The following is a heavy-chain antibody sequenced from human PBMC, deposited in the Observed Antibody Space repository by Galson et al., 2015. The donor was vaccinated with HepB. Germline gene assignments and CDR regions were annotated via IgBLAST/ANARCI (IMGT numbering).Heavy chain of an antibody. CDR2: IYYSGST. CDR1: GGSISSYY. Sequence: ETLSLTCTVSGGSISSYYWSWIRQPPGKGLEWIGYIYYSGSTNYNPSLKSRVTISVDTSKNQFSLKLSSVTAADTAVYYCARAPARLVIMADGFYYGMDVWGQGTTVTVSS. CDR3: ARAPARLVIMADGFYYGMDV. D-gene: IGHD3-9*01. J-gene: IGHJ6*02. V-gene: IGHV4-59*01.